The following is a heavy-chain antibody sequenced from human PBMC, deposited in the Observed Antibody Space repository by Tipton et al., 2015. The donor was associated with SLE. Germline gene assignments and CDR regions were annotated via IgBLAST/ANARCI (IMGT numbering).Heavy chain of an antibody. Sequence: TLSLTCAVSGVSISSTNSYWDWLRQPPGRGLEWIGTNYYAGSTYYSPSLKSRVTITLDTSKNHLSLKLSSVTAADTAVYYCARRDRWLRSPLYWGRGTLVTVSS. D-gene: IGHD3-16*01. V-gene: IGHV4-39*07. CDR1: GVSISSTNSY. CDR3: ARRDRWLRSPLY. CDR2: NYYAGST. J-gene: IGHJ4*02.